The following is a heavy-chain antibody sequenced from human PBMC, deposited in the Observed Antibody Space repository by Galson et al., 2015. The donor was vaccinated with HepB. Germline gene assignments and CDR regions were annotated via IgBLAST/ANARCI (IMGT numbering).Heavy chain of an antibody. V-gene: IGHV1-3*01. Sequence: SVKVSCKASGYTFTSYAMHWVRQAPGQRLEWMGWINAGNGNTKYSQKFRGRVTITRDTSASTAYMELSSLRSEDTAVYYCARGPTYYYDSSGSADFDYWGQGTLVTVSS. CDR2: INAGNGNT. CDR3: ARGPTYYYDSSGSADFDY. CDR1: GYTFTSYA. D-gene: IGHD3-22*01. J-gene: IGHJ4*02.